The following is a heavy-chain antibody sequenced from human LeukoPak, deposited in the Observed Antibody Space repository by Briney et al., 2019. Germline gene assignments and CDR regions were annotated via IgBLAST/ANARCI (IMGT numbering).Heavy chain of an antibody. D-gene: IGHD4-17*01. Sequence: ASVKVSCKTSGYTFTDYGVQWVRQAPGQGLEWMGWINPNSASTNYAQRLQGRVTFTRDTSLSIAYMELSSLTSEDAAVYFCARGDFGETNTAFDVWGQGTLVAVSS. CDR3: ARGDFGETNTAFDV. CDR1: GYTFTDYG. J-gene: IGHJ3*01. V-gene: IGHV1-8*03. CDR2: INPNSAST.